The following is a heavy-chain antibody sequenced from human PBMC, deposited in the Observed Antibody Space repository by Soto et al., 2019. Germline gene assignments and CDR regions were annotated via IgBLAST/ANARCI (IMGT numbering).Heavy chain of an antibody. J-gene: IGHJ4*02. D-gene: IGHD3-9*01. Sequence: QVQLVQSGAEVKKPGSSVKVSCKASGGTFSSHAFSWVRQAPGQGLEWMGGIIPNFGAANNAQKFQDRVSVTADESTSTVYMELSSLRSEDTALYYCVRGGVRFFDWLLYGMFDSWGQGTLVTVSS. CDR2: IIPNFGAA. CDR1: GGTFSSHA. CDR3: VRGGVRFFDWLLYGMFDS. V-gene: IGHV1-69*01.